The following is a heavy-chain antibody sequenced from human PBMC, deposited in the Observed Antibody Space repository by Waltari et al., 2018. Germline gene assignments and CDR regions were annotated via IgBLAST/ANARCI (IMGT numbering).Heavy chain of an antibody. J-gene: IGHJ4*02. CDR2: ISYDGSNK. CDR3: ARDQEHDY. Sequence: QVQLVESGGGVVQPGRSLRLSCAASGFTFSSYAMHWVRQAPGKGLEWVAVISYDGSNKYYADSVKGRFIISRDNSKNTLYLQMNSLRAEDTAVYYCARDQEHDYWGQGTLVTVSS. CDR1: GFTFSSYA. V-gene: IGHV3-30-3*01.